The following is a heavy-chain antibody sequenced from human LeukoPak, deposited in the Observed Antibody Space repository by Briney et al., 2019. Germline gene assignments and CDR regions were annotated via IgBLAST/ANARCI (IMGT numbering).Heavy chain of an antibody. Sequence: SETLSLTCTVSGVSINNFYWSWIRQPPRGGLEWIGYIYYSRSTNYNPSLKSLVTISVDTSKNQFSLKLSSVTAADTAVYYCARLARLTLIRGVTGYHSLDVWGKGTKVTVSS. CDR3: ARLARLTLIRGVTGYHSLDV. D-gene: IGHD3-10*01. V-gene: IGHV4-59*01. CDR2: IYYSRST. J-gene: IGHJ6*04. CDR1: GVSINNFY.